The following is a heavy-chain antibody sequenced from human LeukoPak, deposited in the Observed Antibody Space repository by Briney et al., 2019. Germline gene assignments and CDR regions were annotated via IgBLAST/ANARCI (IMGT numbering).Heavy chain of an antibody. CDR1: RFTFSSYG. J-gene: IGHJ4*02. D-gene: IGHD5-12*01. Sequence: PGGTLRLSCAASRFTFSSYGMSWVRQAPGKGLEWVSGINWNGGSTGYADSVKGRFTISRDNAKNSLYLQMNSLRAEDTALYYCARDQDIVATRLFDYWGQGTLVTVSS. CDR3: ARDQDIVATRLFDY. V-gene: IGHV3-20*04. CDR2: INWNGGST.